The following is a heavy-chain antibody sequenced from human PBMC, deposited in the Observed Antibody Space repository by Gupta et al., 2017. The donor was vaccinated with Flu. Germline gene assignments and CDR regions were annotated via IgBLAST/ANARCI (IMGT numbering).Heavy chain of an antibody. CDR2: IYYTGGR. J-gene: IGHJ4*02. CDR1: GGSINSDNYY. V-gene: IGHV4-31*03. Sequence: QVQLQESGPGLVKPSQTLSLTCSVSGGSINSDNYYWSWIRQFPGKRLEWIGYIYYTGGRYYNPSLKSRLTLSVNTSTNQFSLSLRSVTAADTAVYYCATWHFDSSGYYGRFDHWGQGALVTVSS. CDR3: ATWHFDSSGYYGRFDH. D-gene: IGHD3-22*01.